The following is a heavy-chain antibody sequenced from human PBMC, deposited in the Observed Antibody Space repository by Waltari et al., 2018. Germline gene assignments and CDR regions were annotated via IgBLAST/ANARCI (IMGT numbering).Heavy chain of an antibody. D-gene: IGHD1-26*01. V-gene: IGHV1-2*04. Sequence: QVQLVQSGAEAKKLGASVKVPCKASGITFTGYYILRVRQALGQGLEWMGWINPNSGGTNYAQKFQGWVTMTRDTSISTAYMELSRLRSDDTAVYYCARDLGDSGSPGYWGQGTLVTVSS. CDR3: ARDLGDSGSPGY. CDR1: GITFTGYY. CDR2: INPNSGGT. J-gene: IGHJ4*02.